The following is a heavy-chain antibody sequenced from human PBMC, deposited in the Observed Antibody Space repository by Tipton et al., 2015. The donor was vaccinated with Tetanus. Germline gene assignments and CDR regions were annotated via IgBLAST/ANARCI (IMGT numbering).Heavy chain of an antibody. V-gene: IGHV4-61*08. CDR2: ISDSGLS. D-gene: IGHD3-10*01. Sequence: TLSLTCSVSGASLRSGDYNWSWIRQPPGKGLEWLAYISDSGLSNSNYFLKSRITISRDTSRNQFSLKLTSVTAADTAVYYCTRANPEFPKKGPFDSWGQGTLVIVS. CDR1: GASLRSGDYN. J-gene: IGHJ4*02. CDR3: TRANPEFPKKGPFDS.